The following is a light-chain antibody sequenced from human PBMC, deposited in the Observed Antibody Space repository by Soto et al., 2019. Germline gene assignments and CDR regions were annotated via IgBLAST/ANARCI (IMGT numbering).Light chain of an antibody. J-gene: IGKJ1*01. Sequence: EIVMTQSPATLSVSPGERATLSCRASQSVSSNLAWYQQKPGQAPRLLIYGASTRATGIPARFSGSGSGTEFILPISSLQSEDFAVYYCQQYNNWPETFGQGTKVEIK. CDR2: GAS. V-gene: IGKV3-15*01. CDR1: QSVSSN. CDR3: QQYNNWPET.